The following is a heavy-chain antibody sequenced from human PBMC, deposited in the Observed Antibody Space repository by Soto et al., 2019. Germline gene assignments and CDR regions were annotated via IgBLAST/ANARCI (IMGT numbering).Heavy chain of an antibody. CDR3: ASDLSPYYYYALDV. Sequence: EGSLRLSCATSGFTASPNYMTWVRQAPGKGLEWVAIFYSGARTYYRDSVKGRFTISRDRSKSTLFLQMNNSTAEDTAVYFCASDLSPYYYYALDVWGQGTTVTVSS. CDR2: FYSGART. V-gene: IGHV3-53*03. J-gene: IGHJ6*02. D-gene: IGHD3-16*02. CDR1: GFTASPNY.